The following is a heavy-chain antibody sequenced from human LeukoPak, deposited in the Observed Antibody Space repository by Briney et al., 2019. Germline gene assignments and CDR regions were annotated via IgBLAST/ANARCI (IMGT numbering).Heavy chain of an antibody. J-gene: IGHJ5*02. V-gene: IGHV4-59*01. CDR1: GGSITSYY. Sequence: SETLSLTCIVSGGSITSYYWSWIRQPPGKGLEWIGYIYYSGSINYNPSLKSRVTISVDTSKNQFSLRLSSVTAADTAVYYCASETRRAGGVGFDPWGQGTLVTVSS. CDR2: IYYSGSI. CDR3: ASETRRAGGVGFDP. D-gene: IGHD2-8*02.